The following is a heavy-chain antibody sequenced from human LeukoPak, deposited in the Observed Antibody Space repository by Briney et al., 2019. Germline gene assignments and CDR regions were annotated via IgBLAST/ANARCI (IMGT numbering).Heavy chain of an antibody. Sequence: GGSLRLSRAASGFTFDDYAMHWVRQAPGKGLEWVSGISWNSGSIGYADSVKGRFTISRDNAKNSLYLQMNSLRAEDTALYYCAKDITSSGWYEVFDYWGQGTLVTVSS. D-gene: IGHD6-19*01. CDR2: ISWNSGSI. V-gene: IGHV3-9*01. CDR3: AKDITSSGWYEVFDY. J-gene: IGHJ4*02. CDR1: GFTFDDYA.